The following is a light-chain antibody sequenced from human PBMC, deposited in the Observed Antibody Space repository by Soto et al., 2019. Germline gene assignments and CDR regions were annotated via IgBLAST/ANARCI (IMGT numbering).Light chain of an antibody. J-gene: IGLJ2*01. CDR3: SSYTSTSTVI. CDR1: SSDVGGYNY. V-gene: IGLV2-14*03. CDR2: DVS. Sequence: QSALTQPASVSGSPGQSITISCTGTSSDVGGYNYVSWYQHHPGKAPKLMIYDVSNRPSGVSNRFSGSKSDNTASLTISGLQAEDEAEYYCSSYTSTSTVIFGGGTTLTVL.